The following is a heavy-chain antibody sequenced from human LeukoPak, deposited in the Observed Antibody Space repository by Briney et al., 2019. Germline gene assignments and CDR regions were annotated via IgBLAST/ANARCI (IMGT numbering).Heavy chain of an antibody. CDR1: GGTFISYA. CDR3: AREGLHYYDSSGYYSFLSY. D-gene: IGHD3-22*01. CDR2: IIPIFGTA. J-gene: IGHJ4*02. Sequence: SVKVSCKASGGTFISYAISWVRQAPGQGLEWMGGIIPIFGTANYAQKFQGRVTITADESTSTAYMELSSLRSEDTAVYYCAREGLHYYDSSGYYSFLSYWGQGTLVTVSS. V-gene: IGHV1-69*13.